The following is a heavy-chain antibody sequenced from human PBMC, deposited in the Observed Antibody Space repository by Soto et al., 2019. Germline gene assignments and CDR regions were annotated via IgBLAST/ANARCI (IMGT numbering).Heavy chain of an antibody. Sequence: QVQLVQSGAEVKKPGSSVKVSCKASGGTFSSYAISWVRQAPGQGLEWMGGIIPIFGTANYAQKFQGRVTITADESTSTAYMELSSLRSEDTAVYYCARGGPGGYDDSSGYPLDWYFDLWGRGTLVTVSS. CDR1: GGTFSSYA. CDR2: IIPIFGTA. CDR3: ARGGPGGYDDSSGYPLDWYFDL. J-gene: IGHJ2*01. D-gene: IGHD3-22*01. V-gene: IGHV1-69*01.